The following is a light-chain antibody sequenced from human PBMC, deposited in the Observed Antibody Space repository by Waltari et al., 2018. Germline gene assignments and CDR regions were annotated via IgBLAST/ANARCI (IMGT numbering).Light chain of an antibody. CDR3: QQRSNPIT. CDR2: AAS. Sequence: EIVLTQSPATLSLSPGERATLSCRPSQSVSSYLAWYQQKPGQAPRLLIYAASNRATGIPARFSGSGSGTDFTLTISSLEPEDFAVYYCQQRSNPITFGQGTRLEIK. J-gene: IGKJ5*01. CDR1: QSVSSY. V-gene: IGKV3-11*01.